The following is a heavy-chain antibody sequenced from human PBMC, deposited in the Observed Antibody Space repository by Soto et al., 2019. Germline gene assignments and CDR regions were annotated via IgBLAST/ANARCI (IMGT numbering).Heavy chain of an antibody. J-gene: IGHJ2*01. CDR1: GFSLSNARMG. CDR3: ARIWDYGDRSSYWYFDL. V-gene: IGHV2-26*01. CDR2: IFSNDEK. Sequence: QVTLKESGPVLVKPTETLTLTCTVSGFSLSNARMGVSWIRQPPGKALEWLAHIFSNDEKSYSTSLKSRLTIADGGSKSQVVLTMPSLDPVDSATYCCARIWDYGDRSSYWYFDLWGRGTLVTVSS. D-gene: IGHD4-17*01.